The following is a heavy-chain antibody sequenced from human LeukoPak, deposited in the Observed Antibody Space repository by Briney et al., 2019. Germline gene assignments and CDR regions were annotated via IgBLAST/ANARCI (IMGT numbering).Heavy chain of an antibody. CDR1: GGSISSYY. CDR2: IYYSGST. D-gene: IGHD5-18*01. CDR3: ARQVDTAMVNFDY. V-gene: IGHV4-59*04. Sequence: ASETLSLTCTVSGGSISSYYWSWIRQPPGKGLEWIGYIYYSGSTYYNPSLKSRVTISVDTSKNQFSLKLSSVTPADTAVYYCARQVDTAMVNFDYWGQGTLVTVSS. J-gene: IGHJ4*02.